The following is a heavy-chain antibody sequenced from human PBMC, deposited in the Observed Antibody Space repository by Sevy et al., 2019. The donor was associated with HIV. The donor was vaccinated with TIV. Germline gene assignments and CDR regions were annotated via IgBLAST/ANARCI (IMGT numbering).Heavy chain of an antibody. J-gene: IGHJ6*02. D-gene: IGHD1-1*01. V-gene: IGHV5-51*01. CDR2: IYPGDSDT. CDR3: AKGARGTLPAYYYYGMDV. CDR1: GYTFTDYW. Sequence: GESLKISCKGSGYTFTDYWIVWVRQMPGKGLEWVGIIYPGDSDTRYSPSFQGHVTISADKSMTTAYLQWNSLKASDTAMYYCAKGARGTLPAYYYYGMDVWGQGTTVTVSS.